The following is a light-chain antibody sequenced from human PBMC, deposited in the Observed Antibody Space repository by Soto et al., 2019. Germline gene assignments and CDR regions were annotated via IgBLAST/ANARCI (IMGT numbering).Light chain of an antibody. Sequence: DIQMTQSPSSLPASVGDRVTITCPASQDISNYLNWYQQKPGKAPKLLIYDASNLETGVPSRFSGSGSGTDFTLTISSLQPEDFATYYCQQSYSTPITFGQGTRLEIK. CDR1: QDISNY. J-gene: IGKJ5*01. CDR2: DAS. CDR3: QQSYSTPIT. V-gene: IGKV1-39*01.